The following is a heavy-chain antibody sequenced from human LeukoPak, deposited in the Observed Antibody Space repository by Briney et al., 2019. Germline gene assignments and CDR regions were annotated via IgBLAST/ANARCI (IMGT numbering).Heavy chain of an antibody. D-gene: IGHD6-19*01. CDR3: ATCIAVAGRIDS. V-gene: IGHV4-34*01. CDR2: IYYSGST. CDR1: GGSFSGYY. J-gene: IGHJ4*02. Sequence: PSETLSLTCAVYGGSFSGYYWSWIRQPPGKGLEWIGSIYYSGSTYYNPSLKSRVTISVDTSKNQFSLKLSSVTAADTAVYYCATCIAVAGRIDSSGQGTLVTVSS.